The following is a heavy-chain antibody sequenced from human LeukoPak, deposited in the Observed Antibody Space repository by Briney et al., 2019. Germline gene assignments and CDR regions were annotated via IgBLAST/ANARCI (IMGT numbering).Heavy chain of an antibody. CDR1: GFSCISSA. Sequence: GGSLRLSCAASGFSCISSAMIWVRQAPGKGLEWVAFMRCDGCNKSYADSGKGRVTISRDNSKNTLYLQMNSLRAEDTAVYYCVSTRIFYGDYYFDYWGQGTLVTVSS. CDR3: VSTRIFYGDYYFDY. J-gene: IGHJ4*02. V-gene: IGHV3-30*02. CDR2: MRCDGCNK. D-gene: IGHD4-17*01.